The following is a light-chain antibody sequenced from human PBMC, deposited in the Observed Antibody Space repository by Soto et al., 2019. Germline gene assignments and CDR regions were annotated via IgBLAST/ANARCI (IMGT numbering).Light chain of an antibody. J-gene: IGKJ5*01. CDR3: QQRSNWPPLIS. V-gene: IGKV3-11*01. CDR1: QSVTTY. Sequence: IVLTPSPGPLALSSGERATLPCRAIQSVTTYLAWYQQKPGQAPRLLIYDASNRATGIPARFSGSGSGTDFTLTISSLEPEDFAVYYCQQRSNWPPLISFGQGTRLEIK. CDR2: DAS.